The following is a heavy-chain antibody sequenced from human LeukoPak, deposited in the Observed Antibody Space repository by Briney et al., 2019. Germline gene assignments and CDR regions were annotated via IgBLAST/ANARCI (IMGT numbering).Heavy chain of an antibody. Sequence: GSLRLSCAASGFTGRSNYMSWVRQAPGKGLEWVPGIYSGGSTYYADSVKGRFTISRDNSKNTLYLQMNSLRAEDTAVYYCASGRDILVAGPGGYFDYWGQGTLVTVSS. V-gene: IGHV3-66*01. CDR2: IYSGGST. D-gene: IGHD6-19*01. CDR3: ASGRDILVAGPGGYFDY. CDR1: GFTGRSNY. J-gene: IGHJ4*02.